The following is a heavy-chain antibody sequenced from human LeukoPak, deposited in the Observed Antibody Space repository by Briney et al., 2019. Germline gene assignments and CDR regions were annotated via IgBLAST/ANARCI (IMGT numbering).Heavy chain of an antibody. CDR1: GGSISSGGYY. Sequence: SETLSLTCTVSGGSISSGGYYWSWIRQHPGKGLEWIGYIYYSGSTYYNPSLKSRVTISVDTSKNQFSLKLSSVTAADTAVYYCARVTGQQLEYYYFDYWGQGTLVTVSS. V-gene: IGHV4-31*03. J-gene: IGHJ4*02. CDR3: ARVTGQQLEYYYFDY. CDR2: IYYSGST. D-gene: IGHD6-13*01.